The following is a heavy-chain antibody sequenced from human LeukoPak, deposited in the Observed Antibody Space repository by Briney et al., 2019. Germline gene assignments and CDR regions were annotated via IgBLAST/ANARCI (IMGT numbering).Heavy chain of an antibody. CDR1: GGAFSSYA. CDR3: GRDQGIGDASDI. J-gene: IGHJ3*02. V-gene: IGHV1-69*04. Sequence: GASVKVSFKASGGAFSSYAISWVRQAPGQGLEWMGRINVILDTANYAQKFQGRVTINADISTSTSYMELSSLRSEDTAVYYCGRDQGIGDASDIWGQGTTVTVSS. CDR2: INVILDTA.